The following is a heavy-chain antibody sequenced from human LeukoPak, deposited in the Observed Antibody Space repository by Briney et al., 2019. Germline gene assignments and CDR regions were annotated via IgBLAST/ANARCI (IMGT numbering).Heavy chain of an antibody. Sequence: PGGSLRLSCAASVLTLSSNYMFLVCQAPGKGLEWVSVIYSGGSTYYADSVKGRFTISRDNSKNTLYLQMNSLRAEDTAVYYCARVFGYYPHFHLWGQGTLVTVSS. D-gene: IGHD1-26*01. CDR1: VLTLSSNY. V-gene: IGHV3-53*01. CDR2: IYSGGST. CDR3: ARVFGYYPHFHL. J-gene: IGHJ4*02.